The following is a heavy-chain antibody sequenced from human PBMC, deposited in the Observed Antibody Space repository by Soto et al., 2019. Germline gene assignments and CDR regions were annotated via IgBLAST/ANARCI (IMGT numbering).Heavy chain of an antibody. CDR2: INTAKGDT. CDR1: GYTFTSYA. D-gene: IGHD1-26*01. CDR3: ARGGIVGASTFAFDI. J-gene: IGHJ3*02. V-gene: IGHV1-3*04. Sequence: QVQLVQSGAEVKKPGASVKVSCKTSGYTFTSYAMHWVRQAPGQRLEWMGWINTAKGDTEYSQKLQGRVTITRVTSASTAYMELTSLTSEDTAVYYCARGGIVGASTFAFDIWGQGTMVTVSS.